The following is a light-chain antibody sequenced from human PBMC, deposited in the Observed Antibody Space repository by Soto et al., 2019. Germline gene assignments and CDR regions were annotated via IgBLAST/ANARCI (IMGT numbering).Light chain of an antibody. CDR3: HQYNKSPPT. CDR2: GAS. J-gene: IGKJ1*01. V-gene: IGKV3-15*01. Sequence: EIVMTQSPATLSVSPGERATLSCRASQSVSSNLAWFQQKPGQAPRLLIYGASTRDTGIPARFSGSGSGTDFTLTISSLQSEDFAVYHCHQYNKSPPTFGQGTKVDVK. CDR1: QSVSSN.